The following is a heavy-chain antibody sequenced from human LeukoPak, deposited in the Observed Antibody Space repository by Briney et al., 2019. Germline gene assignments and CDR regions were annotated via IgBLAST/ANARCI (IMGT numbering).Heavy chain of an antibody. CDR1: GGSFSGYY. V-gene: IGHV4-34*01. Sequence: PSETLSLTCAVYGGSFSGYYWSWIRQPPWKGLEWIGEINHSGSTNYNPSLKSRVTISVDTSKNQFSLKLGSVTAADTAVYYCARGPGYYDSSGYYDYWGQGTLVTVSS. CDR3: ARGPGYYDSSGYYDY. D-gene: IGHD3-22*01. J-gene: IGHJ4*02. CDR2: INHSGST.